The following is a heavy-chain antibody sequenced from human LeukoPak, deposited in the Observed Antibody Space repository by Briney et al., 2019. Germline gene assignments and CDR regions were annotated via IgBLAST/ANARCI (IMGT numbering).Heavy chain of an antibody. CDR2: ISSSSSTI. D-gene: IGHD2-15*01. CDR3: ARDYCGGGTCYIFDL. V-gene: IGHV3-48*04. Sequence: GGSLRLSCAASGFTFSSYSMIWVRQAPGKGLEWVSYISSSSSTIYYADSVKGRFTISRDNAKTSLYLQTNSLRAEDTAVYYCARDYCGGGTCYIFDLWGQGTLVTVSS. CDR1: GFTFSSYS. J-gene: IGHJ4*02.